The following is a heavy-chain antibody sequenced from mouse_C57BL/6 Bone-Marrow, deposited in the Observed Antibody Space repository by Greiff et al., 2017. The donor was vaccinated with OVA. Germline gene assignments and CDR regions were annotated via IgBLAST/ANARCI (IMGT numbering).Heavy chain of an antibody. J-gene: IGHJ2*01. Sequence: VKLQESGAELARPGASVKLSCKASGYTFTSYGISWVKQRTGQGLEWIGEIYPRSGNTYYNEKFKGKATLTADKSSSTAYMELRSLTSEDSAVYFCAREGEFYYGSPLDYWGQGTTLTVSS. D-gene: IGHD1-1*01. CDR3: AREGEFYYGSPLDY. CDR2: IYPRSGNT. CDR1: GYTFTSYG. V-gene: IGHV1-81*01.